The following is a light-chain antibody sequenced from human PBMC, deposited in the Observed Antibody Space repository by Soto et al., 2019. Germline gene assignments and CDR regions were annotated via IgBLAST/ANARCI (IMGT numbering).Light chain of an antibody. CDR2: GAS. CDR3: QQYNNWPRLT. J-gene: IGKJ4*01. V-gene: IGKV3-15*01. Sequence: EIVMTQSPATLSVSPGERATLSCRASQSVSSNLAWYQQKPGQAPRLLIYGASTRATGIPARFSSSGSGTEFTLTISSLLSEDFAVYYWQQYNNWPRLTFGGGTKVEIK. CDR1: QSVSSN.